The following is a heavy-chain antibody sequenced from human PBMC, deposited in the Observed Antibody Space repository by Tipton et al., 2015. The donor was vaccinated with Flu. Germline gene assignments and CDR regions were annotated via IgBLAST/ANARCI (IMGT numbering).Heavy chain of an antibody. D-gene: IGHD3-10*02. J-gene: IGHJ4*02. V-gene: IGHV4-59*08. Sequence: LRLSCTVSGGSITSFYWSWIRQPPGKGLEWIGYIYFSGTTYYNPSLKSRVTISVDTSKSQFSLMLRSVTAADTAVYYCARLSYYDVDLKNFYFDYWGQGALVTVSS. CDR3: ARLSYYDVDLKNFYFDY. CDR1: GGSITSFY. CDR2: IYFSGTT.